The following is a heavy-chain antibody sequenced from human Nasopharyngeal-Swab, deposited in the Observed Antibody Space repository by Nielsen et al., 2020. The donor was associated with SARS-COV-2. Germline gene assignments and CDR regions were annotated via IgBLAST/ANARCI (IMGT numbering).Heavy chain of an antibody. V-gene: IGHV3-48*01. CDR2: ISSSGTTI. CDR3: ARDAPAHYGAFY. CDR1: GFIFSSYA. D-gene: IGHD4-17*01. J-gene: IGHJ4*02. Sequence: GGSLRLSCAASGFIFSSYAMNWVRQAPGKGLEWVSYISSSGTTIYYADSVKGRFTISRDDAQNSLYLQMDSLRGEDTAVYYCARDAPAHYGAFYWGRGTLVTVSS.